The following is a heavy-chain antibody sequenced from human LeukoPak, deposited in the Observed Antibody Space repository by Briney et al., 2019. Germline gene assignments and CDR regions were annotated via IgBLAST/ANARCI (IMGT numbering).Heavy chain of an antibody. CDR1: GGSFSGYY. CDR3: AGPGYCSSTSCYSSWFDP. V-gene: IGHV4-34*01. Sequence: SETLSLTCAVYGGSFSGYYWSWIRQPPGKGLEWIGEIKHSGSTNYNPSLKSRVTISVDTSKNQFSLKLSSVTAADTAVYYCAGPGYCSSTSCYSSWFDPWGQGTLVTVSS. J-gene: IGHJ5*02. D-gene: IGHD2-2*01. CDR2: IKHSGST.